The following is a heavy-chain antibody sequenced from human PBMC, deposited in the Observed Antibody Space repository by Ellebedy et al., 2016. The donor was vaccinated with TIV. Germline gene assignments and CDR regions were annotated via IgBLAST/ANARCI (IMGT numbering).Heavy chain of an antibody. CDR1: GGSISSYY. D-gene: IGHD1-7*01. Sequence: SETLSLXXTVSGGSISSYYWSWIRQPAGKGLEWIGRIYTSGSTNHNPSLKSRVTMSVDTSKNQFSLKLSSVTAADTAVYYCARDNQNWNWQGAYYYYMDVWGKGTTVTVSS. CDR2: IYTSGST. V-gene: IGHV4-4*07. CDR3: ARDNQNWNWQGAYYYYMDV. J-gene: IGHJ6*03.